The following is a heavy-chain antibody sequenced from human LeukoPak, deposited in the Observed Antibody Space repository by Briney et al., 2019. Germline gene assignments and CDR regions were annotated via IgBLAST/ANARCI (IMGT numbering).Heavy chain of an antibody. CDR1: GYSISSGYY. J-gene: IGHJ4*02. D-gene: IGHD4-17*01. Sequence: SETLSLTCTVSGYSISSGYYWGWMRQPPGQGREWIGSIYHSGSTYYNPSLKSRVTISVDTSKNQFSLKLSSVTAADTAVYYCARDYGDYVDYWGQGTLVTVSS. CDR2: IYHSGST. V-gene: IGHV4-38-2*02. CDR3: ARDYGDYVDY.